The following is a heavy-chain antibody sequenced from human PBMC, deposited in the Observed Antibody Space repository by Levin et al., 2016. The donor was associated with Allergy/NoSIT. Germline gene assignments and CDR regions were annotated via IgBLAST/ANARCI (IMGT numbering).Heavy chain of an antibody. CDR2: ISSRSASI. J-gene: IGHJ5*02. CDR1: GFIFSDYQ. CDR3: ARVRFGELNP. Sequence: GESLKISCAASGFIFSDYQMSWIRQAPGKGLEWVAYISSRSASINYADSVKGRFTISRDNAEDSLYLQMNSLRAEDTAVYYCARVRFGELNPWGQGTLVTVSS. V-gene: IGHV3-11*05. D-gene: IGHD3-10*01.